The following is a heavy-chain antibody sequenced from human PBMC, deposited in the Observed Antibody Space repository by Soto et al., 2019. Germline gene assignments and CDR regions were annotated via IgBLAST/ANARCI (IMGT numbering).Heavy chain of an antibody. V-gene: IGHV3-23*01. J-gene: IGHJ4*02. Sequence: EVQLLESGGGLLQPGGSLRLSCAASGFTFSSHAMSWVRQAPGKGREWVSGISGSGGNTYYADSVKGRFTISRDNSENTLYLQVNRLRVEDTAAYYSAQGGNPWFGDIFLGEPFDSWGQGTLVTVSS. CDR3: AQGGNPWFGDIFLGEPFDS. CDR2: ISGSGGNT. D-gene: IGHD3-10*01. CDR1: GFTFSSHA.